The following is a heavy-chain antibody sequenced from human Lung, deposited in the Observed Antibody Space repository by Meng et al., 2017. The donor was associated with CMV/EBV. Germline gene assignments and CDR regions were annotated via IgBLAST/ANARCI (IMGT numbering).Heavy chain of an antibody. CDR3: ARARQQLVRSDFDY. D-gene: IGHD6-13*01. Sequence: QVQLVESGGVLVQPRTXXGLAWAASGFTFSSYAMHWVRQAPGKGLEWVAVISYDGSNKYYADSVKGRFTISRDNSKNTLYLQMNSLRAEDTAVYYCARARQQLVRSDFDYWGQGTLVTVSS. CDR2: ISYDGSNK. CDR1: GFTFSSYA. J-gene: IGHJ4*02. V-gene: IGHV3-30-3*01.